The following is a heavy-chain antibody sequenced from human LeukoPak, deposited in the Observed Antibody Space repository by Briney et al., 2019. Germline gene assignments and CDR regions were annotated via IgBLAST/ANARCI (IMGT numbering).Heavy chain of an antibody. CDR1: GGSIRSYC. CDR2: MYYSGSS. Sequence: PSETLSLTCTVSGGSIRSYCWSWIRQPPGKGLEWIGYMYYSGSSNYNPSLKRRATIEVDTSTNRFSLNLSSVTAADTAVYYCARHIASSWLDAFDIWGQGKMVTVSS. D-gene: IGHD6-13*01. V-gene: IGHV4-59*08. J-gene: IGHJ3*02. CDR3: ARHIASSWLDAFDI.